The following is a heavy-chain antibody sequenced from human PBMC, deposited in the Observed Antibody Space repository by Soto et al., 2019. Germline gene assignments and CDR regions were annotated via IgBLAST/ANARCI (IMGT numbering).Heavy chain of an antibody. CDR2: ISSSSSYI. J-gene: IGHJ6*02. D-gene: IGHD2-2*01. CDR1: GFTFSSYS. CDR3: AREVVHFVPAAMNV. V-gene: IGHV3-21*01. Sequence: PGWSLRLSCAASGFTFSSYSMNWVRQAPGKGLEWVSSISSSSSYIYYADSVKGRFTISRDNAKNSLYLQMNSLRAEDTAVYYCAREVVHFVPAAMNVWGQGTTVTVS.